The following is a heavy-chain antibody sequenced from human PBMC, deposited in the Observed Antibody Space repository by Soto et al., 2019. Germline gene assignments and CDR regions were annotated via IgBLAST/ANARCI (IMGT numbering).Heavy chain of an antibody. CDR1: GFTFSYYA. V-gene: IGHV3-30-3*01. D-gene: IGHD3-22*01. J-gene: IGHJ4*02. Sequence: PVGSLRLSCAASGFTFSYYAMHWVRQAPGKGLEWVALISYSGNNKYYAGSVKGRFTISRDNSENTLYLQMNSLGAEDTAIYYCARTPETSGYYYYFDYWGQGTLVTVSS. CDR3: ARTPETSGYYYYFDY. CDR2: ISYSGNNK.